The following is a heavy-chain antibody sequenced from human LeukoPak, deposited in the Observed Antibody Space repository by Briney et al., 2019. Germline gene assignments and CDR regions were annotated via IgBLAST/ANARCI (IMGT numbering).Heavy chain of an antibody. CDR3: ARAPPYSTVPYYFDY. Sequence: GGSLRLSCAASGFTFSGAAMEWVRQAPGKGLEWVSYISSSGNTIYYADSVKGRFTISRDNAKNSLYLQMNSLRAEDTAMYYCARAPPYSTVPYYFDYWGQGTLVTVSS. V-gene: IGHV3-48*04. CDR2: ISSSGNTI. D-gene: IGHD4-17*01. CDR1: GFTFSGAA. J-gene: IGHJ4*02.